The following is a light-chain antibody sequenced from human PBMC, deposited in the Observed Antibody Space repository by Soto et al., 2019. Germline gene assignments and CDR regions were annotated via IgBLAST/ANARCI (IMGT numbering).Light chain of an antibody. CDR1: ESVTIW. Sequence: DIQLTQSPSSLSASVGDRVTITCRASESVTIWLAWYQQKPGKAPRLLIYDASTLEGGVPSRFSASGSGTEFTRTISSLQPDDFATYYCEQYDSRFPWTFGKGTKIEFK. CDR3: EQYDSRFPWT. J-gene: IGKJ1*01. CDR2: DAS. V-gene: IGKV1-5*01.